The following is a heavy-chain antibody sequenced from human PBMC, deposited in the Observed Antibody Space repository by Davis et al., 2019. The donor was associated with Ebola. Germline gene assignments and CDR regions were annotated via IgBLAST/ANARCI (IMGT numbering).Heavy chain of an antibody. J-gene: IGHJ6*02. V-gene: IGHV4-59*01. CDR2: IYYSGST. CDR3: ARAVGGFSYGMDV. CDR1: GGSISSYY. Sequence: GSLRLSCTVSGGSISSYYWSWIRQPPGKGLEWIGYIYYSGSTNYNPSLKSRVTISADTSKNQFSLKLSSATAADTAVYYCARAVGGFSYGMDVWGQGTTVTVSS. D-gene: IGHD2-15*01.